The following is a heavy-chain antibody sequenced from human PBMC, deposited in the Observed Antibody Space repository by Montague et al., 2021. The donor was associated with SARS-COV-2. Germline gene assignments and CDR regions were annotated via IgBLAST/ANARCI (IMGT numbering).Heavy chain of an antibody. V-gene: IGHV4-39*01. D-gene: IGHD3-3*01. CDR2: KYYSGST. CDR1: GASISSRSYY. J-gene: IGHJ4*02. Sequence: SETLSLTCTVSGASISSRSYYWGWIRQPPGKGLDWIGFKYYSGSTYYNPTLKSRVTMSVDTSKNQLSLKLSSVTAADTAVYECATLPSSITIFGVVQGYYFDDWGQGTLVTVSS. CDR3: ATLPSSITIFGVVQGYYFDD.